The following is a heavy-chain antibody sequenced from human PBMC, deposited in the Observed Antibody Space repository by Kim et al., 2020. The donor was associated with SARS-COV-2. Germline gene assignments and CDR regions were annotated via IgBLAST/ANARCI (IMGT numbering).Heavy chain of an antibody. CDR3: ARDLGDILTDRSYYYGMDV. D-gene: IGHD3-9*01. CDR2: IIPILGIA. J-gene: IGHJ6*02. CDR1: GGTFSSYT. Sequence: SVKVSCKASGGTFSSYTISWVRQAPGQGLEWMGRIIPILGIANYAQKFQGRVTITADKSTSTAYMELSSLRSEDTAVYYCARDLGDILTDRSYYYGMDVWGQGTTVTVSS. V-gene: IGHV1-69*04.